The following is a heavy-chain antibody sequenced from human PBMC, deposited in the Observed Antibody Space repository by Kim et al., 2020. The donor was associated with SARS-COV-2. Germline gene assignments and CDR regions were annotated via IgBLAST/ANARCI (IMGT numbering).Heavy chain of an antibody. D-gene: IGHD3-10*01. Sequence: ADSLQGRITISRNSAKNTLYLQMNSLLAEDTAIYYCAKDAAASGSYLDFWGQGTLVTVSS. V-gene: IGHV3-30-3*02. J-gene: IGHJ4*02. CDR3: AKDAAASGSYLDF.